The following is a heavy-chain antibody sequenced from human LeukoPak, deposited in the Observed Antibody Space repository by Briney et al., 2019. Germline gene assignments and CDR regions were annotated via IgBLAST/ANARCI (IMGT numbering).Heavy chain of an antibody. J-gene: IGHJ4*02. CDR3: ARDGYCSGGSCYSLSGWLVPVPLGP. D-gene: IGHD2-15*01. Sequence: GGSLRLSCAASGFTFSSYWMSWVRQAPGKGLEWVANIKQDGSEKYYVDSVKGRFTISRDNAKNSLYLQMNSLRAEDTAVYYCARDGYCSGGSCYSLSGWLVPVPLGPWGKGTLVTVS. V-gene: IGHV3-7*01. CDR1: GFTFSSYW. CDR2: IKQDGSEK.